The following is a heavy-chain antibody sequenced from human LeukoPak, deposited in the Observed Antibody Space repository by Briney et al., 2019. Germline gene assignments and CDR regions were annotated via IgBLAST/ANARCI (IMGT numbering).Heavy chain of an antibody. CDR2: IYPRDGST. CDR3: ARDQEAFDY. Sequence: ASVKVSCKASGYSFTSNYIHWVRQAPGQGLEWMGMIYPRDGSTSYAQKFQGRVTVTRDTSTSTVHMELSGLRSEDTAVYYCARDQEAFDYWGQGTLVTVSS. CDR1: GYSFTSNY. V-gene: IGHV1-46*01. J-gene: IGHJ4*02.